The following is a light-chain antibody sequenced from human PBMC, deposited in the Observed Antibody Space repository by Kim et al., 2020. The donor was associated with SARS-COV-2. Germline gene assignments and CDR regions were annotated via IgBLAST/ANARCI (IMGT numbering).Light chain of an antibody. V-gene: IGLV2-23*01. CDR2: EGN. J-gene: IGLJ3*02. CDR3: CSYAGSSTWV. Sequence: GQLITISCPGTASDVGSYNLVSWYQQYPCKGPKLIIYEGNKRAPGVSNRFSGSKSGSWASLTISGLQPEDEADYHCCSYAGSSTWVFGGGTQLTVL. CDR1: ASDVGSYNL.